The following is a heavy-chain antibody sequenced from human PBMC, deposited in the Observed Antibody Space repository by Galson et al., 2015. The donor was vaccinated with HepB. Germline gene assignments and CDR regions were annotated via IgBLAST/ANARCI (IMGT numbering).Heavy chain of an antibody. CDR1: GGTFSSYA. Sequence: SVKVSCKASGGTFSSYAISWVRQAPGQGLEWMGGTIPIFGTANYAQKFQGRVTITADKSTSTAYMELSSLRSEDTAVYYCARGYRYCSGGSCRGGYFDYWGQGTLVTVSS. D-gene: IGHD2-15*01. CDR2: TIPIFGTA. CDR3: ARGYRYCSGGSCRGGYFDY. V-gene: IGHV1-69*06. J-gene: IGHJ4*02.